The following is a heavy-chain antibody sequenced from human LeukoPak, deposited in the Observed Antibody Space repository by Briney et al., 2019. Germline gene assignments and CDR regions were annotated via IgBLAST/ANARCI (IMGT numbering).Heavy chain of an antibody. CDR3: TKSLSVTGTRVLFDS. Sequence: PGGSLRLSCTASGFTFGDYAMTWVRQAPGKGLEWVGFIRSKAYGGTTEYAASVKGRFTLSRDDSKSIAYLQMNSLKTEDTAVYYCTKSLSVTGTRVLFDSWGQGTLVTVSS. J-gene: IGHJ4*02. D-gene: IGHD6-19*01. CDR2: IRSKAYGGTT. CDR1: GFTFGDYA. V-gene: IGHV3-49*04.